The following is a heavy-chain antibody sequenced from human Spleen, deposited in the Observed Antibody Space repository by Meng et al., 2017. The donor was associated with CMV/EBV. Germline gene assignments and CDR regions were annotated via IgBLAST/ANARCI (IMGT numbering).Heavy chain of an antibody. CDR1: GFTFSSYS. D-gene: IGHD6-13*01. CDR3: ARARPAAAGPVDY. J-gene: IGHJ4*02. V-gene: IGHV3-21*01. CDR2: ISSSSSYI. Sequence: ESLKISCAASGFTFSSYSMNWVRQAPGKGLEWVSSISSSSSYIYYADSVKGRFTISRDNAKNSLYLQMNSLRAEDTAVYYCARARPAAAGPVDYWGQGTLVTVSS.